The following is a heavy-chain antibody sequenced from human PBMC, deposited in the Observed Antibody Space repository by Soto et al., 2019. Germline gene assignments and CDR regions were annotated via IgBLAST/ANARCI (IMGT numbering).Heavy chain of an antibody. Sequence: GGFLRLSCATSGFTFISYAMHWVRQAPGKGLEWVAVISYDGRNKYYADSVKGRFTISRDNSKNTLYLQMNSLRAEDTAVYYCARELERTFDYWGQGTLVTVSS. CDR1: GFTFISYA. CDR2: ISYDGRNK. CDR3: ARELERTFDY. J-gene: IGHJ4*02. V-gene: IGHV3-30*04. D-gene: IGHD1-1*01.